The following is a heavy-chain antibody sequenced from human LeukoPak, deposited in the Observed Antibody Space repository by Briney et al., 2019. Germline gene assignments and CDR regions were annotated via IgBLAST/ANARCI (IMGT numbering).Heavy chain of an antibody. CDR3: ASGYDSSGYYYAIDY. J-gene: IGHJ4*02. Sequence: ASVKVSCKASGYNFTGYYMHWVRQAPGQGLEWMGGIIPIFGTANYAQKFQGRVTITADESTSTAYMELSSLRSEDTAVYYCASGYDSSGYYYAIDYWGQGTLVTVSS. V-gene: IGHV1-69*13. CDR2: IIPIFGTA. CDR1: GYNFTGYY. D-gene: IGHD3-22*01.